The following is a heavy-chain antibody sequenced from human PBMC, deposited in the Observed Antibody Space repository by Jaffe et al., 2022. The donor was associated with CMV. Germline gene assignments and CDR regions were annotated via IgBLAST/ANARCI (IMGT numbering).Heavy chain of an antibody. D-gene: IGHD4-4*01. CDR3: AKSADYSNGGIDY. J-gene: IGHJ4*02. CDR1: GFTFSSYG. V-gene: IGHV3-30*18. CDR2: ISYDGSNK. Sequence: QVQLVESGGGVVQPGRSLRLSCAASGFTFSSYGMHWVRQAPGKGLEWVAVISYDGSNKYYADSVKGRFTISRDNSKNTLYLQMNSLRAEDTAVYYCAKSADYSNGGIDYWGQGTLVTVSS.